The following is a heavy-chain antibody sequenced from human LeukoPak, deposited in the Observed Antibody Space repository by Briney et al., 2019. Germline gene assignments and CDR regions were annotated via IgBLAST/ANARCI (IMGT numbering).Heavy chain of an antibody. CDR1: GFTFSSYA. CDR3: ARDKASHLYYYYGMDV. J-gene: IGHJ6*02. V-gene: IGHV3-30-3*01. D-gene: IGHD5-12*01. Sequence: PGGSLRLSCAASGFTFSSYAMPWVRQAPGKGLEWVVVISYDGSNKYYADSVKGRFTISRDNSKNTLYLQMNSLRAEDTAVYYCARDKASHLYYYYGMDVWGQGTTVTVSS. CDR2: ISYDGSNK.